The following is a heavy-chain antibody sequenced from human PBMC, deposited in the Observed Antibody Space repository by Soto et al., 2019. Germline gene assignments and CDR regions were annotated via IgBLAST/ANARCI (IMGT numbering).Heavy chain of an antibody. CDR2: ISSSGSTI. V-gene: IGHV3-48*03. CDR3: ARVIDKMIAARPDPFDI. CDR1: GFTFSSYE. D-gene: IGHD6-6*01. Sequence: GGSLRLSCAASGFTFSSYEMNWVRQAPGKGLEWVSYISSSGSTIYYADSVKGRFTISRDNAKNSLYLQMNSLRAEDTAVYYCARVIDKMIAARPDPFDIWGQGTMVTVSS. J-gene: IGHJ3*02.